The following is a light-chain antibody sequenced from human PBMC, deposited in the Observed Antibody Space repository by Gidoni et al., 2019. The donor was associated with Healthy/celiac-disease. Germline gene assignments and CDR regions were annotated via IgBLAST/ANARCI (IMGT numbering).Light chain of an antibody. CDR1: QGISHY. CDR3: QKYNSAPLT. Sequence: DIQMTQSPSSLSASVGDRVTITCRASQGISHYLARYQQKPGKVPKLLIYAASTLQSGVPSRFSGSGSGTDFTLTISSLQPEDVATYYCQKYNSAPLTFGGGTKVEIK. J-gene: IGKJ4*01. CDR2: AAS. V-gene: IGKV1-27*01.